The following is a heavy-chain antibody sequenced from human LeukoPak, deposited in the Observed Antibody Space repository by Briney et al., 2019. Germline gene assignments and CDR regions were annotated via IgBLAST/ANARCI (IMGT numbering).Heavy chain of an antibody. CDR3: ARVTGYVIEDYFDY. D-gene: IGHD3-22*01. J-gene: IGHJ4*02. Sequence: PSETLSLTCTVSGYSISSDYYWGWIRQPPGKGLEGIGSIYHGGSTYYSPSLNSRLTISVDTSKNQFSLKLRSVTAADTAVYYCARVTGYVIEDYFDYWGQGTLVTVSS. CDR1: GYSISSDYY. V-gene: IGHV4-38-2*02. CDR2: IYHGGST.